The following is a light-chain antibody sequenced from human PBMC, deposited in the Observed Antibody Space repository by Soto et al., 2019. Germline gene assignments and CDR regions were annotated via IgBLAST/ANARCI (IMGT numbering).Light chain of an antibody. Sequence: EILMTQSPATLSVSPGERATLSCRASENVNQNLAWYQQKPGQAPRLLIYGASTRATGIPARFSGSGSGTEFTLTISSLQSEDFAVYYCQQYNNWPLTFGGGTKVDIK. CDR3: QQYNNWPLT. J-gene: IGKJ4*01. CDR1: ENVNQN. CDR2: GAS. V-gene: IGKV3-15*01.